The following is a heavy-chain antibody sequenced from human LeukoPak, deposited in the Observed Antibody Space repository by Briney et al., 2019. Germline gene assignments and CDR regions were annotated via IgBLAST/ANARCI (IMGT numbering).Heavy chain of an antibody. CDR1: GFTFSSYS. J-gene: IGHJ4*02. D-gene: IGHD3-10*01. Sequence: GGSLRLSCAASGFTFSSYSMNWVRQAPGMGLEWVSSISSSSSYIYYADSVKGRFTISRDNAKNSLYLQMNSLIAEDTAVYYCAILWFGELLYADYFDYWGQGTLVTVSS. CDR2: ISSSSSYI. V-gene: IGHV3-21*01. CDR3: AILWFGELLYADYFDY.